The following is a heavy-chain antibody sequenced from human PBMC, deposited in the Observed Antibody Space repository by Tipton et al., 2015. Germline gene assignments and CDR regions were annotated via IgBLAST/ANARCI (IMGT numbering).Heavy chain of an antibody. J-gene: IGHJ6*02. D-gene: IGHD6-25*01. CDR1: GDSVSSSTSA. Sequence: LVQSSQTLSLTCDISGDSVSSSTSAWNWIRQSPSRGLEWLGTTYHRSKWYYEYSISVKSRVTVTPDTSKNQFSLHLNSVTPEDTAVYYCSRVPAYYYGMDVGGQVATVTVSS. CDR3: SRVPAYYYGMDV. V-gene: IGHV6-1*01. CDR2: TYHRSKWYY.